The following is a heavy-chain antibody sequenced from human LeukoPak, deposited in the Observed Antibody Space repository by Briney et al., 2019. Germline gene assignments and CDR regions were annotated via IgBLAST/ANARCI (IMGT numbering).Heavy chain of an antibody. CDR1: GLTFSGYG. V-gene: IGHV3-30*18. CDR3: AKDRLGGSYYLGAFDI. J-gene: IGHJ3*02. CDR2: ISYEGSKK. D-gene: IGHD1-26*01. Sequence: GGSLRLSCAGCGLTFSGYGMHWVGQAGGRGVEGVGVISYEGSKKYYADSVKGPFTPSRDNSTNTLYLQMNSLRAEDTPLYYCAKDRLGGSYYLGAFDICGQGTTVTVSS.